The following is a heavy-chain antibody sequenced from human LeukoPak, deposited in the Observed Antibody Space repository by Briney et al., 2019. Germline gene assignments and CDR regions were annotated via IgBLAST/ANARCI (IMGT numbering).Heavy chain of an antibody. Sequence: PGGSLRLSCSASGFTFSTYIMHWVRQAPGKGLETVSAITGNGGSTFYADSVKGRLTISRDNSKNTLYLQTSSLRAEDTAMYYCARRDDYSAYDCWGQGTLVTVSS. CDR1: GFTFSTYI. J-gene: IGHJ4*02. D-gene: IGHD5-24*01. CDR3: ARRDDYSAYDC. V-gene: IGHV3-64D*06. CDR2: ITGNGGST.